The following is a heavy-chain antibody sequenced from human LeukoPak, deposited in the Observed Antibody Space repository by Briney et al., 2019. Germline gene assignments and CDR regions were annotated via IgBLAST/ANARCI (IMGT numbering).Heavy chain of an antibody. J-gene: IGHJ4*02. V-gene: IGHV4-39*02. CDR1: GGSITISAYN. Sequence: PSETLSLTCTVSGGSITISAYNWVWIRQPPGKGLEWIGSIYHSGDTYFNPSLKSRVTVSVDTSKNQFSLKLSSVTAADTAVYYCARAEGATAAGLYWGQGTLVTVSS. D-gene: IGHD6-13*01. CDR3: ARAEGATAAGLY. CDR2: IYHSGDT.